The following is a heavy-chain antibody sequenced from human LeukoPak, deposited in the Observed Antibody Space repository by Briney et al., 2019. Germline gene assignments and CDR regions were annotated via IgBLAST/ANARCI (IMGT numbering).Heavy chain of an antibody. D-gene: IGHD1-7*01. CDR2: INDSGRI. J-gene: IGHJ6*03. V-gene: IGHV4-34*01. CDR1: GGSFSNYY. CDR3: ARRWNYGRNYYIDV. Sequence: SETPSLTFAVSGGSFSNYYWSWIRQPPGKGLEWIGEINDSGRINYNPSLMSRVTVSVDTSKNQFSLRLTSVTATDTAVYYCARRWNYGRNYYIDVWGNGATVSVSS.